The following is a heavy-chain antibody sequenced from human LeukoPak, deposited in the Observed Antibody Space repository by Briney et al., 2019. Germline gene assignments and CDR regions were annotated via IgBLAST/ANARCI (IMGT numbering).Heavy chain of an antibody. J-gene: IGHJ4*02. CDR2: ILYTGST. CDR1: GGSISGYY. V-gene: IGHV4-59*03. CDR3: ARYHCSTTTCYNFDY. D-gene: IGHD2-2*02. Sequence: SETLSLTCTASGGSISGYYWSWIRQPPGKGLEWIGYILYTGSTNHNPSLKSRVTISVDTSKNQFSLNLSSVTAADTAVYYCARYHCSTTTCYNFDYWGQGILVTVSS.